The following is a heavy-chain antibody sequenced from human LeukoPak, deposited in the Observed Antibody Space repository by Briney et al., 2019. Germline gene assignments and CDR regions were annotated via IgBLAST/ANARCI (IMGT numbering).Heavy chain of an antibody. V-gene: IGHV4-30-4*08. D-gene: IGHD3-10*01. CDR2: IYYSGST. CDR3: ARGAPYGSGSYYYYYGMDV. Sequence: SETLSLTCTVSGGSISSSSYYWGWIRQPPGKGLEWIGYIYYSGSTYYNPSLKSRVTISVDTSKNQFSLKLSSVTAADTAVYYCARGAPYGSGSYYYYYGMDVWGQGTTVTVSS. J-gene: IGHJ6*02. CDR1: GGSISSSSYY.